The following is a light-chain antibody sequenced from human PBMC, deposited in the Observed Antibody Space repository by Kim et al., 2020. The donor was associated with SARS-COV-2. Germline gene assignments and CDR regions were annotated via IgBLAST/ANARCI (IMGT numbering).Light chain of an antibody. V-gene: IGKV1-17*03. CDR1: QDISNF. CDR3: LQYNSYPFT. J-gene: IGKJ5*01. CDR2: EAS. Sequence: DIQMTQSPSAMSASVGDRVTITCRASQDISNFFAWFQQRPGKVPRRLIYEASTLQSVVPSRFSGSGSGAEFTLTISSLQPEDFGTYYCLQYNSYPFTFGQGTRLEIK.